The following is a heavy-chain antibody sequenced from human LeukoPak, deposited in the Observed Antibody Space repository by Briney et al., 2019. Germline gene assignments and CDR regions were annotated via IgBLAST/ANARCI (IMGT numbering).Heavy chain of an antibody. D-gene: IGHD3-3*01. Sequence: SETLSLTCAVSGYSISSGYYWGWIRQPPGKGLEWIGSIYHSGSTYYNPSLKSRVTISVDTSKNQFSLKLSSVTAADTAVYYCAREIEWSFDPWGPGTLVTVSS. CDR1: GYSISSGYY. CDR2: IYHSGST. V-gene: IGHV4-38-2*02. J-gene: IGHJ5*02. CDR3: AREIEWSFDP.